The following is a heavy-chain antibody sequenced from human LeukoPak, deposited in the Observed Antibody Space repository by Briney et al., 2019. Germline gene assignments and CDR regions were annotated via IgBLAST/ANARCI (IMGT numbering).Heavy chain of an antibody. CDR2: IYPGDSDT. Sequence: GESLKISCKGSGYSFTSYWIGWVRQMPGKGLEWMGIIYPGDSDTRYSPSFQGQVTISADKSISTAYLQWSSLKASDTAMYYCARSHYDSSGYYFGVFRKNYFDYWGQGTLVTVSS. CDR1: GYSFTSYW. D-gene: IGHD3-22*01. V-gene: IGHV5-51*01. CDR3: ARSHYDSSGYYFGVFRKNYFDY. J-gene: IGHJ4*02.